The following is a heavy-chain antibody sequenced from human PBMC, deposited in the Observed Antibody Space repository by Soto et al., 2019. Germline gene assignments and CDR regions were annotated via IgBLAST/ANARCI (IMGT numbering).Heavy chain of an antibody. V-gene: IGHV1-69*01. D-gene: IGHD5-18*01. J-gene: IGHJ6*02. CDR3: AREKGYSYGSYYYYYGMDV. CDR1: GGTFSSYA. CDR2: IIPIFGTP. Sequence: QVQLVQSGAEVKKPGSSVKVSCKASGGTFSSYAISWVRQAPGQGLEWMGGIIPIFGTPNYAQKFQGRVTITADESTSTAYMELSSLRSEDTAVYYCAREKGYSYGSYYYYYGMDVWGQGTTVTVSS.